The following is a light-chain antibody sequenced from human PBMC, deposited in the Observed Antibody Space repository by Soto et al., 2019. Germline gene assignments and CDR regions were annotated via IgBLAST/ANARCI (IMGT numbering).Light chain of an antibody. CDR1: QTISSNY. CDR3: QQYGSSPWT. Sequence: ETVLTQSPGTLSLSQGERATLSCRASQTISSNYLAWYRQTPVQAPRLLIYGASNRATGIADRFSGSESGTDFTLSISRLEPEDFALYYCQQYGSSPWTFGQGTKVEIK. V-gene: IGKV3-20*01. J-gene: IGKJ1*01. CDR2: GAS.